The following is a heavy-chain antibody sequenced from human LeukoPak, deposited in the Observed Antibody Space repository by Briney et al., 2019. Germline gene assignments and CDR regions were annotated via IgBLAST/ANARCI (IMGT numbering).Heavy chain of an antibody. D-gene: IGHD2-15*01. J-gene: IGHJ5*02. CDR1: GFTFSSFA. CDR3: ARDLRDTVAVAGATVS. Sequence: GGSLRLSCAASGFTFSSFAMRWGGQAQGKGRGGVSGISGSGGRTSYADSVKGRFSVSRDISKNTLDLQMNSLRVEDTAVYYCARDLRDTVAVAGATVSWGQGTPVSVSS. CDR2: ISGSGGRT. V-gene: IGHV3-23*01.